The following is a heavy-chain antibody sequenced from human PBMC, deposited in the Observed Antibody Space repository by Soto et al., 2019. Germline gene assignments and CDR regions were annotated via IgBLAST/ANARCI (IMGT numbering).Heavy chain of an antibody. J-gene: IGHJ6*02. D-gene: IGHD6-6*01. Sequence: SVKVSCKGAGGTFSSYAISWVRQAPGQGLEWMGGIIPIFGTADYAQRFQGRVTITADESTSTAYMELTSLRSEDTAVYYCATPRSSSAYYYGMDVWGQGTTVTVSS. CDR3: ATPRSSSAYYYGMDV. V-gene: IGHV1-69*13. CDR2: IIPIFGTA. CDR1: GGTFSSYA.